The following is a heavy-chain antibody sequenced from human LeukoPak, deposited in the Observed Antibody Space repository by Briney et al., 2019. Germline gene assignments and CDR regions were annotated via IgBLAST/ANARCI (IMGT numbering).Heavy chain of an antibody. Sequence: SETLSLTCTVSGGSISSGGYYWSWIRQHPGKGLEWIGYIYYSGSTYYNPSLKSRVTISVDTSKNQFSLKLSSVTAADTAVYYCARGRADILTGHPLDYWGQGTLVTVSS. V-gene: IGHV4-31*03. CDR1: GGSISSGGYY. CDR3: ARGRADILTGHPLDY. J-gene: IGHJ4*02. CDR2: IYYSGST. D-gene: IGHD3-9*01.